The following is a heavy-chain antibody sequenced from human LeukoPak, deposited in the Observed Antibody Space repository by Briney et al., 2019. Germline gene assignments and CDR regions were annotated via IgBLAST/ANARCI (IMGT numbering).Heavy chain of an antibody. D-gene: IGHD2-21*02. V-gene: IGHV3-33*01. CDR1: GFTFSSYG. Sequence: GGSLRLSCAASGFTFSSYGMHWVRQAPGKGLEWVAVIWYDGSNKYYADSVKGRFTISRDNSKNTLYLQMSSLRAEDTAVYYCARDLGPYCGGDCYSEFGFDYWGQGTLVTVSS. J-gene: IGHJ4*02. CDR3: ARDLGPYCGGDCYSEFGFDY. CDR2: IWYDGSNK.